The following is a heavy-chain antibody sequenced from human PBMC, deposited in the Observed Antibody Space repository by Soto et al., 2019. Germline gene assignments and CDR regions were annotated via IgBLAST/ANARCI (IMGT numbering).Heavy chain of an antibody. CDR1: GGSISNGDYY. Sequence: QVQLQESGPGLVKPSQTLSLTCTVSGGSISNGDYYWSWIRQHPGKALEWIGYIYYSGSTYYNPSLKSRVTISVDTSKNQFSLKLSSVTAADTAVYYCARGLRRDLPLAYWGQGTLVTVSP. J-gene: IGHJ4*02. CDR3: ARGLRRDLPLAY. CDR2: IYYSGST. V-gene: IGHV4-31*03.